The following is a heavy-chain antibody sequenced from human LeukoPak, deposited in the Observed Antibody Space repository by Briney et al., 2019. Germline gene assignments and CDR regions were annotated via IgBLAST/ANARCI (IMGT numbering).Heavy chain of an antibody. CDR1: GYTFTSYG. CDR2: ISAYDGNT. Sequence: ASVKVSCKASGYTFTSYGISWVRQAPGQGLEWMGWISAYDGNTNYAQKLQGRVTMTTNTSTSTAYMGVRSMRSDDTAGYYCARDRESRFDYWGQGTLVTVSS. J-gene: IGHJ4*02. V-gene: IGHV1-18*04. CDR3: ARDRESRFDY.